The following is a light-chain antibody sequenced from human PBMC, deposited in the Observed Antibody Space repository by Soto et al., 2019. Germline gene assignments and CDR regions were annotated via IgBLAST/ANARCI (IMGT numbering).Light chain of an antibody. CDR2: NVY. CDR1: SSDVGAYNF. CDR3: SAYTVSPNHV. V-gene: IGLV2-14*03. J-gene: IGLJ1*01. Sequence: SVLPPPAAVSCSPGHSITISCTGTSSDVGAYNFVSWHQQHPGKAPKLMIYNVYDRPSGISYRFSGSKSGNTASLTISGLQGEEEADYYCSAYTVSPNHVFGTGTKVTAL.